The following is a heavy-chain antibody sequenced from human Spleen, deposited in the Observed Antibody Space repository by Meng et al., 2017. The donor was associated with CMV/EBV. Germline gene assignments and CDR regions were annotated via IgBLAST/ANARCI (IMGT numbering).Heavy chain of an antibody. CDR2: IRFDGSNK. CDR1: GFTFTSYT. V-gene: IGHV3-30*02. D-gene: IGHD3-22*01. Sequence: GESLKISCAASGFTFTSYTLHWVRQAPGKGLQWVAFIRFDGSNKYYADSVRGRFTISRDNSKNALYLQMTSLRPDDTAVYYCAKDHYYDSSYNWFDPWGQGTLVTVSS. J-gene: IGHJ5*02. CDR3: AKDHYYDSSYNWFDP.